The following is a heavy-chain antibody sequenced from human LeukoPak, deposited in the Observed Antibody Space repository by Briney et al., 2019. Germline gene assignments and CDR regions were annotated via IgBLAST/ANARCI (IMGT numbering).Heavy chain of an antibody. J-gene: IGHJ3*01. D-gene: IGHD2-15*01. CDR1: GFTFSSYA. Sequence: GGSLRLSCAASGFTFSSYAMSWVRQAPGKGLEWVSVIYSGGSTYYADSVKGRFTISRDNSKNTLYLQMNGLRAEDTALYYCARRKYDCSGGSCYGFAFDLWGQGTMVTVSS. CDR3: ARRKYDCSGGSCYGFAFDL. V-gene: IGHV3-66*01. CDR2: IYSGGST.